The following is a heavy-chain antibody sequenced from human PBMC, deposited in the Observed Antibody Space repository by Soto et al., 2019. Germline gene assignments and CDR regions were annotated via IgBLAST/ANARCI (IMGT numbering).Heavy chain of an antibody. CDR1: GFTFGDYA. CDR2: IRSKAYGGTT. D-gene: IGHD3-3*01. CDR3: TRDPFSKEYDFWSGPLLGMDV. Sequence: SLRLSFTASGFTFGDYAMSWVRQAPGKGLEWVGFIRSKAYGGTTEYAASVKGRFTISRDDSKSIAYLQMNSLKTEDTAVYYCTRDPFSKEYDFWSGPLLGMDVWGQGTRVTVSS. J-gene: IGHJ6*02. V-gene: IGHV3-49*04.